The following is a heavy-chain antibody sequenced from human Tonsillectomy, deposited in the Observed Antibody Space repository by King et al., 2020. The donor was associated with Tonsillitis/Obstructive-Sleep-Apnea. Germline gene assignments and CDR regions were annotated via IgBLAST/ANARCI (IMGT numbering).Heavy chain of an antibody. V-gene: IGHV3-33*01. CDR2: IWSDGSIQ. CDR1: GFTFSNYG. J-gene: IGHJ4*02. Sequence: VQLVESGGGVVQPGRSLRLSCAASGFTFSNYGFHWVRQAPGKGLEWVAVIWSDGSIQYYADSVKGRFTVSKDNSENTLDLQMHSLRAEDTAVYYCARDIGLHYFDYWGQGTLVTVSS. CDR3: ARDIGLHYFDY. D-gene: IGHD5-12*01.